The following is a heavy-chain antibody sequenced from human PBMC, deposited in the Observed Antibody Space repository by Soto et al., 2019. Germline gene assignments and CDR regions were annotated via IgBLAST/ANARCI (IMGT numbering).Heavy chain of an antibody. D-gene: IGHD3-3*01. CDR2: IRSKAYGGTT. J-gene: IGHJ6*02. CDR3: TRDPLTVFGVVITRMDV. CDR1: GFTFGDYA. V-gene: IGHV3-49*03. Sequence: GGSLRLFCTASGFTFGDYAMSWFRQAPGKGLEWVGFIRSKAYGGTTEYAASVKGRFTISRDDSKSIAYLQMNSLKTEDTAVYYCTRDPLTVFGVVITRMDVWGQGTTVTASS.